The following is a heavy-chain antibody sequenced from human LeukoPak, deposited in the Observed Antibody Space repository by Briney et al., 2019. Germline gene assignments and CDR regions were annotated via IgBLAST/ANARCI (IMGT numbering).Heavy chain of an antibody. D-gene: IGHD3-10*01. CDR3: AKDDNYYGSGSYLDY. V-gene: IGHV3-23*01. CDR1: GGSISSYY. CDR2: ISGSGGST. Sequence: ETLSLTCTVSGGSISSYYWSWIRQPPGKGLEWVSAISGSGGSTYYADSVKGRFTISRDNSKNTLYLQMNSLRAEDTAVYYCAKDDNYYGSGSYLDYWGQGTLVTVSS. J-gene: IGHJ4*02.